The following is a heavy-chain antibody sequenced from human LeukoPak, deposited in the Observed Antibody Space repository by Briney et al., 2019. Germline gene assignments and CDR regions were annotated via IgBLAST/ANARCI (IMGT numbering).Heavy chain of an antibody. CDR2: INSDGSST. D-gene: IGHD6-19*01. J-gene: IGHJ4*02. V-gene: IGHV3-74*01. CDR3: ARGTHSSGWHGGFDY. Sequence: GGSLRLSCAASGFTFSSYWMHWVRHAPGKGLVWVSRINSDGSSTSYADSVRGRFTISRDNAKNTLYLQMIRLRAEDTAVYYCARGTHSSGWHGGFDYWGQGTLVTVSS. CDR1: GFTFSSYW.